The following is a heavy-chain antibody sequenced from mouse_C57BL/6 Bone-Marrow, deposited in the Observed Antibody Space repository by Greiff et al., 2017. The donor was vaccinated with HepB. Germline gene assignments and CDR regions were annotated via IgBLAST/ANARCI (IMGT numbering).Heavy chain of an antibody. J-gene: IGHJ3*01. CDR2: IYPRSGNT. V-gene: IGHV1-81*01. CDR3: ARGYYGSAWFAY. D-gene: IGHD1-1*01. CDR1: GYTFTSYG. Sequence: QVQLQQSGAELARPGASVKLSCKASGYTFTSYGISWVKQRTGQGLEWIGEIYPRSGNTYYNEKFKGKATLTADKSSSTAYMELRSLTSEDSAVYVCARGYYGSAWFAYWGQGTLVTVSA.